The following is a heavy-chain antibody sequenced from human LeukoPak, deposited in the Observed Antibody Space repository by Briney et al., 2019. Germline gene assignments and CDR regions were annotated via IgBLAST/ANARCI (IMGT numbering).Heavy chain of an antibody. CDR1: GGTFSTYA. CDR2: IIPIFGTV. V-gene: IGHV1-69*06. Sequence: ASVKVSCKASGGTFSTYAISWVRQATGQGLEWMGGIIPIFGTVNYAQKFQGRVTITADKSTSTTYMELSSLRSEDTAVYYCARGSGITMVRGVIEYYFDYWGQGTLVTVSS. CDR3: ARGSGITMVRGVIEYYFDY. J-gene: IGHJ4*02. D-gene: IGHD3-10*01.